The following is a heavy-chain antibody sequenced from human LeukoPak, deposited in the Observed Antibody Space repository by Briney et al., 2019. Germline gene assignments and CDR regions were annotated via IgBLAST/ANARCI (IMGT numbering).Heavy chain of an antibody. CDR3: AKDLKVYYDSSGYFPNPFDY. D-gene: IGHD3-22*01. J-gene: IGHJ4*02. Sequence: GGSLRLSCAASGFTFGDYAMHWVRQAPGKGLEWVSGISWNSGSIGYADSVKGRFTISRDNSKNTLYLQMNSLRAEDTAVYYCAKDLKVYYDSSGYFPNPFDYWGQGTLVTVSS. CDR1: GFTFGDYA. V-gene: IGHV3-9*01. CDR2: ISWNSGSI.